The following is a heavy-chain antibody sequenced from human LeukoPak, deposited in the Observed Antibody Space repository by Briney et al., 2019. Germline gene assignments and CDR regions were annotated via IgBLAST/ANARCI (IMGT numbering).Heavy chain of an antibody. CDR3: ARVYGSSWPNWFDP. CDR2: IYYSGST. Sequence: SETLSLTCTVSGGSISSHYWSWIRQPPGKGLEWIGYIYYSGSTNYNPSLKSRVTISVDTSKNQFSLKPSSVTAAETGGYFLARVYGSSWPNWFDPWGQGTLVTVSS. V-gene: IGHV4-59*11. D-gene: IGHD6-13*01. J-gene: IGHJ5*02. CDR1: GGSISSHY.